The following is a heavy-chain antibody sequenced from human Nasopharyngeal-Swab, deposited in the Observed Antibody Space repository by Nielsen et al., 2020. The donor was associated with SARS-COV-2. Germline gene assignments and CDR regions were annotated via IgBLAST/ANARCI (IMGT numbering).Heavy chain of an antibody. J-gene: IGHJ4*02. V-gene: IGHV4-39*01. CDR2: IYYGGST. D-gene: IGHD1-26*01. Sequence: WIRHPPFNFLEWIGSIYYGGSTYYNPSLKSRVTISVDTSKNQFSLKLSSVTAADTAVYYCATPWELSAYWGQGTLVTVSS. CDR3: ATPWELSAY.